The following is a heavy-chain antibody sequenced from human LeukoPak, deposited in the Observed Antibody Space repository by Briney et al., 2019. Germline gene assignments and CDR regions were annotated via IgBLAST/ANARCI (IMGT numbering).Heavy chain of an antibody. V-gene: IGHV3-33*01. CDR3: ARDDYYGSASFDY. D-gene: IGHD3-10*01. Sequence: PGGSLRLSCAASGFTFSSYGMHWVRQAPGKGLEWVAVIWYDGSNKYYADSVKGRFTISRDNSKNTLYLQMNSLRAEDTAVYYCARDDYYGSASFDYWGQGTLVTVSS. CDR1: GFTFSSYG. CDR2: IWYDGSNK. J-gene: IGHJ4*02.